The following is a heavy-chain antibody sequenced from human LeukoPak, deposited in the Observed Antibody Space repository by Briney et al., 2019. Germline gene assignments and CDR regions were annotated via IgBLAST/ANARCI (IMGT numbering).Heavy chain of an antibody. CDR2: IYPGDSGP. CDR1: GYSFTSYC. CDR3: GMSGDRVPLQDDVFDV. Sequence: GESLKISCKVSGYSFTSYCIGWVRQMPGKGLEWMGIIYPGDSGPTYSPSFQGQVTISVDKSINTAYLQWSSLQASDTAMFYCGMSGDRVPLQDDVFDVWGQGTMVTVST. J-gene: IGHJ3*01. D-gene: IGHD1-26*01. V-gene: IGHV5-51*01.